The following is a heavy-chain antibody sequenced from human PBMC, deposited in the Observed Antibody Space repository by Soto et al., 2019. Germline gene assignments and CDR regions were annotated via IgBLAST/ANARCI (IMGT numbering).Heavy chain of an antibody. CDR3: ARYAGSSWFDY. D-gene: IGHD6-13*01. CDR2: INYSGRT. Sequence: SETLSLTCTVSGGSISTYYWSWIRQPPGKGLEWIGYINYSGRTNYNPSLKSRVTMSLDTSKNQFSLKLRSVTAADTALSYCARYAGSSWFDYWGQGTLVTVSS. V-gene: IGHV4-59*01. CDR1: GGSISTYY. J-gene: IGHJ4*02.